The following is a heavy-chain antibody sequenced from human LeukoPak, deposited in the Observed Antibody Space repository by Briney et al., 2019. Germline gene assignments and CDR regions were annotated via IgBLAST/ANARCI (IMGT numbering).Heavy chain of an antibody. CDR3: AKEAKYYVSGSYFSL. Sequence: GGSLRLSCAASGFTFSSYAMSWVRQAPGKGLKWVADISGRGADTYYADSVKGRFTISRDNSKNTLYLQMNSLRAEDTAVYHCAKEAKYYVSGSYFSLWGQGTKVTVSS. V-gene: IGHV3-23*01. D-gene: IGHD3-10*01. CDR1: GFTFSSYA. J-gene: IGHJ3*01. CDR2: ISGRGADT.